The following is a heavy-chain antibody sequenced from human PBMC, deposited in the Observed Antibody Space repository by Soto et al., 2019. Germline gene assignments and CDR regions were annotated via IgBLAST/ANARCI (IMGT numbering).Heavy chain of an antibody. CDR1: GGTFSSYA. Sequence: GASVKVSCKASGGTFSSYAISWVRQAPGQGLEWMGGIIPIFGTANYAQKFQGRVTITADEFTSTAYMELSSLRSEDTAVYYCARDHEDRSYGMDVWGQGTTVTVSS. J-gene: IGHJ6*02. V-gene: IGHV1-69*13. CDR2: IIPIFGTA. CDR3: ARDHEDRSYGMDV.